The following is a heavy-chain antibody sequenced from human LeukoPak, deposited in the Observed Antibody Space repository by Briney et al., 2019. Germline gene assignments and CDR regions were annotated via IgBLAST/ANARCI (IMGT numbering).Heavy chain of an antibody. J-gene: IGHJ6*02. CDR3: ARDLDYGSGSSSLVPYYYGMDV. CDR1: GFSVSGIY. Sequence: GGSLRLSCAASGFSVSGIYMSWVRQAPGKGPDWVSVIYSGGSTYYTDSVKGRFTISRDSSKNMVYLQMNSLRAEDTAVYYCARDLDYGSGSSSLVPYYYGMDVWGQGTTVTVSS. CDR2: IYSGGST. V-gene: IGHV3-53*01. D-gene: IGHD3-10*01.